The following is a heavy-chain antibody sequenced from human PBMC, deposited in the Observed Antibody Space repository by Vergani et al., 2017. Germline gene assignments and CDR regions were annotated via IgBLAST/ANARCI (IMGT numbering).Heavy chain of an antibody. CDR1: GFTFDDYA. CDR3: AKEVVPAAFDY. J-gene: IGHJ4*02. D-gene: IGHD2-2*01. Sequence: EVQLVESGGGLVQPGRSLRLSCAASGFTFDDYAMHWVRPAPGKGLEWVSGISWNSGSIGYADSVKGRFTISRDNAKNSLNLQMNSLRAEDTALYYCAKEVVPAAFDYWGRGTLVTVSS. V-gene: IGHV3-9*01. CDR2: ISWNSGSI.